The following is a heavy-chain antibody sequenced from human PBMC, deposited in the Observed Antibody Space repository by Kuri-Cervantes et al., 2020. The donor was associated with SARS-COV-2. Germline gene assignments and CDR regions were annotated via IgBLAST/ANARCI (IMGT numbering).Heavy chain of an antibody. CDR3: ASWGRDMTTVTWVDY. CDR1: GYTFTSYG. CDR2: ISAYNGNT. D-gene: IGHD4-17*01. V-gene: IGHV1-18*01. J-gene: IGHJ4*02. Sequence: ASVKVSCKASGYTFTSYGISWVRQAPGQGLEWMGWISAYNGNTNYAQKLQGRVTMTTDTSTSTAYMELRSLRSVDTAVYYCASWGRDMTTVTWVDYWGQGTLVTVSS.